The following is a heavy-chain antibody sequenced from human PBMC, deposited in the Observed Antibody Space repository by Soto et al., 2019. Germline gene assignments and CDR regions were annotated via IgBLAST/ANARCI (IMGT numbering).Heavy chain of an antibody. CDR2: IIPIFGTA. Sequence: SVKVSCKASGGTFSSYAISWVRQAPGQGLEWMGGIIPIFGTANYAQKLQGRVTMTTDTSTSTAYMELRSLRSDDTAVYYCARDRPLGYCTNGVWCWFDPWGQGTLVTVSS. CDR3: ARDRPLGYCTNGVWCWFDP. D-gene: IGHD2-8*01. CDR1: GGTFSSYA. J-gene: IGHJ5*02. V-gene: IGHV1-69*05.